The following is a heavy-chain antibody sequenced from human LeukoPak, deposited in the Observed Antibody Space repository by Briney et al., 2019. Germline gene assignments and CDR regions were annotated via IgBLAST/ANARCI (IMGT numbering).Heavy chain of an antibody. CDR3: ARVGYYGSGSYVWDYYYYMDV. D-gene: IGHD3-10*01. CDR1: GGSISSYY. J-gene: IGHJ6*03. V-gene: IGHV4-59*01. Sequence: SETLSLTCTVSGGSISSYYWIWLRQPPGKGLEWIGYIYYSGSTNHNPSLESRVTISVNTSKNQFSLTLSSVTAAERAVYYCARVGYYGSGSYVWDYYYYMDVWGKGTTVTISS. CDR2: IYYSGST.